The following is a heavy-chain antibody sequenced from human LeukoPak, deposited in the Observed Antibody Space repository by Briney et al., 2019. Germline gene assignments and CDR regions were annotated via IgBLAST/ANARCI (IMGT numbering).Heavy chain of an antibody. CDR2: IYYSGST. CDR1: GGSISSYY. Sequence: PSETLSLTCTVSGGSISSYYWSWIRQPPGKGLEWIGYIYYSGSTNYNPSLKSRVTISVDTSKNQFSLKLSSVTAADTAVYYCARWASGHFDYWGQGTLITVSS. D-gene: IGHD6-19*01. V-gene: IGHV4-59*01. CDR3: ARWASGHFDY. J-gene: IGHJ4*02.